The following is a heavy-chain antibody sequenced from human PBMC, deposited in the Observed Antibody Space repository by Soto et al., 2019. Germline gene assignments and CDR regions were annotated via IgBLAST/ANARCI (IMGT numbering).Heavy chain of an antibody. D-gene: IGHD2-2*01. J-gene: IGHJ4*02. CDR2: LTGGGDNT. CDR3: ARGSKGFDY. Sequence: EVQLLESGGGFVQPGGPLRLSCAASVFTFSNYAMTWVRQAPGKGLEWVSALTGGGDNTYYADSVKGRFTISRDNFKNTLYLQMNSLSDEDTAMYYCARGSKGFDYWGQGTLVTVSS. CDR1: VFTFSNYA. V-gene: IGHV3-23*01.